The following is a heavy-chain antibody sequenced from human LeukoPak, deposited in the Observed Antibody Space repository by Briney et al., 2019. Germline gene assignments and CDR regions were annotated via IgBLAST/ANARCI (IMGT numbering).Heavy chain of an antibody. D-gene: IGHD6-6*01. V-gene: IGHV4-34*01. CDR3: ARGLLIAARLFDY. J-gene: IGHJ4*02. CDR1: GGSFSGYY. Sequence: SETLSLTCAVYGGSFSGYYWSWIRQPPGKGLEWIGEINHSGSTNYNPSLKSRATISVDTSKNQFSLKLSSVTAADTAVYYCARGLLIAARLFDYWGQGTLVTVSS. CDR2: INHSGST.